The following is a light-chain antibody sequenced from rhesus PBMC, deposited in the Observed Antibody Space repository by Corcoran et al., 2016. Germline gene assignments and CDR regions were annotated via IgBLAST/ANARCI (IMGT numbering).Light chain of an antibody. Sequence: DIQMTQSPSSLSASVGDRVTITCRASQDINYYLSWYQQKPGKAPKPLFYEASILQSGIPSRFSGSGSGTVFTLTIISLQSEDFATYYCQHYYSIPPTFGGGTKVEIK. CDR2: EAS. V-gene: IGKV1-25*01. J-gene: IGKJ4*01. CDR1: QDINYY. CDR3: QHYYSIPPT.